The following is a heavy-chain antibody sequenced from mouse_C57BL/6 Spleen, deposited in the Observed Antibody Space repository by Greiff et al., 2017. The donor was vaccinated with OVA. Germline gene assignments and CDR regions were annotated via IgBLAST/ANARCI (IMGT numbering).Heavy chain of an antibody. V-gene: IGHV1-15*01. D-gene: IGHD2-4*01. J-gene: IGHJ2*01. CDR1: GYTFTDYE. CDR3: TRLGIYYDYDEGY. CDR2: IDPETGGT. Sequence: VQLQQSGAELVRPGASVTLSCKASGYTFTDYEMHWVKQTPVHGLEWIGAIDPETGGTAYNQKFKGKAILTADKSSSPAYMELRSLTSEDSAVYYCTRLGIYYDYDEGYWGQGTTLTVSS.